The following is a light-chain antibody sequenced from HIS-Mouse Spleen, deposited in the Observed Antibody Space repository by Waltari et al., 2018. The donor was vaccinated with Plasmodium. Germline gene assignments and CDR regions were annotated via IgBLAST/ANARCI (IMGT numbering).Light chain of an antibody. CDR1: QSVLYSSNNKNY. CDR3: QQYYSTPYT. CDR2: WAS. Sequence: DIVLTQSPDSLAVSLGERATLHCKSSQSVLYSSNNKNYLAWYQQKPGQPPKLPIYWASTRESGVPDRFSGSGSGTDFTLTISSLQAEDVAVYYCQQYYSTPYTFGQGTKLEIK. V-gene: IGKV4-1*01. J-gene: IGKJ2*01.